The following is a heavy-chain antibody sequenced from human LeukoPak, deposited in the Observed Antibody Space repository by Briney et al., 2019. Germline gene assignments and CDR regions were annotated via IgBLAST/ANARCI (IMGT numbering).Heavy chain of an antibody. D-gene: IGHD3-9*01. CDR3: ARDQQIRRYFDWLHDAFDI. CDR1: GFTFSSYW. Sequence: GGSLRLSCAASGFTFSSYWMSWVRQAPGKGLEWVANIKQDGSEKYYVDSVKGRFTISRDNAKNSLYLQMNSLRAEDTAVYYCARDQQIRRYFDWLHDAFDIWGQGTMVTVSS. J-gene: IGHJ3*02. CDR2: IKQDGSEK. V-gene: IGHV3-7*01.